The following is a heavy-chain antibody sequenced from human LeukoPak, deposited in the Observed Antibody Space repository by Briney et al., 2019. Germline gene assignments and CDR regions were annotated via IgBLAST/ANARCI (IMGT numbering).Heavy chain of an antibody. CDR1: GGSFSGYY. D-gene: IGHD2-15*01. J-gene: IGHJ4*02. V-gene: IGHV4-34*01. CDR3: GLGYCSGGSCRNFDY. Sequence: SETLSLTCAVYGGSFSGYYWSWIRQPPGKGLEWIGEINHSGSTNYNPSLKSRVTISVDTSKNQFSLKLSSVTAADTAVYYCGLGYCSGGSCRNFDYWGQGTLVTVSS. CDR2: INHSGST.